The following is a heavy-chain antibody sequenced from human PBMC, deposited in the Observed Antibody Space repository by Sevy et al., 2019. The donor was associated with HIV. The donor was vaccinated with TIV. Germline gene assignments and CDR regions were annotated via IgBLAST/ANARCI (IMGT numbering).Heavy chain of an antibody. CDR2: INSYGRRT. J-gene: IGHJ3*02. CDR3: GRVSRYCSSSSCYPDAFDI. CDR1: GFTFSSYW. Sequence: GSLRPSCAASGFTFSSYWMHLVRQTPGKGLVWVSRINSYGRRTSYADSVKGRFTISRDNAKNTLYLQMNSLRAEDTAVYYCGRVSRYCSSSSCYPDAFDIWGQGTMVTVSS. V-gene: IGHV3-74*01. D-gene: IGHD2-2*01.